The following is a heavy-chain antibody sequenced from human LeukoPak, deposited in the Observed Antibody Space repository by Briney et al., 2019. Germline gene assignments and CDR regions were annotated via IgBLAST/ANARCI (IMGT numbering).Heavy chain of an antibody. CDR3: ARDAGYCSSTSCYGGSWFDP. J-gene: IGHJ5*02. D-gene: IGHD2-2*01. Sequence: GASVKVSCKASGYTFTSYYMRWVRQAPGQGLEWMGIINPSGGSTSYAQKFQGRVTMTRDTSTSTVYMELSSLRAEDTAVYYCARDAGYCSSTSCYGGSWFDPWGQGTLVTVSS. CDR2: INPSGGST. CDR1: GYTFTSYY. V-gene: IGHV1-46*01.